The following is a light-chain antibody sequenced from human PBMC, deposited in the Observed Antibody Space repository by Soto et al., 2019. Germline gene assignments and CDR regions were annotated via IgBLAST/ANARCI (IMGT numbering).Light chain of an antibody. J-gene: IGLJ2*01. Sequence: QTVVTQPPSASGTPGQRVTISCSGSSFNIGSNYVYWYQQLPGTAPKLLIYRNNQRPSGVPDRFSGSKSGTSASLAISGLRSEDEADYYCAAWDDSLSVVFGGGTKLTVL. V-gene: IGLV1-47*01. CDR2: RNN. CDR1: SFNIGSNY. CDR3: AAWDDSLSVV.